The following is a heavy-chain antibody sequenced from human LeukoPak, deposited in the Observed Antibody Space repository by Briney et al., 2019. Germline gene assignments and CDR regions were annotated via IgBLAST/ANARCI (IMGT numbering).Heavy chain of an antibody. CDR2: ISSGSTTI. CDR1: GFTFSSYS. CDR3: ARAQTN. J-gene: IGHJ4*02. V-gene: IGHV3-48*01. D-gene: IGHD4-11*01. Sequence: GGSLRLSCAASGFTFSSYSMNWVRQAPGKGLEWVSYISSGSTTIYYADSVKGRFTISRDNAKSSLYLQMNSLRAEDTAVYYCARAQTNWGQGTLVTVSS.